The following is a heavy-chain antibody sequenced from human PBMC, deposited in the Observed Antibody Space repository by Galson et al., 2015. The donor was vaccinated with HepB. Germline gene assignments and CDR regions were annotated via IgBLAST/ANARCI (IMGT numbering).Heavy chain of an antibody. D-gene: IGHD3-3*01. V-gene: IGHV1-46*03. CDR3: ARANLLRLLEWLSKERYYYYYYMDV. J-gene: IGHJ6*03. CDR2: INPSGGST. CDR1: GYTFTSYY. Sequence: SVKVSCKASGYTFTSYYMHWVRQAPGQGLEWMGIINPSGGSTSYAQKFQGRVTMTRDTSTSTVYMELSSLRSEDTAVYYCARANLLRLLEWLSKERYYYYYYMDVWGKGTTVTVSS.